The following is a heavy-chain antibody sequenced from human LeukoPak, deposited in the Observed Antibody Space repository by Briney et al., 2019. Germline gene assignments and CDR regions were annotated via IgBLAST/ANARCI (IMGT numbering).Heavy chain of an antibody. D-gene: IGHD1-26*01. J-gene: IGHJ6*03. CDR1: GFTFSSYW. CDR2: IKQDGSEK. CDR3: ARDPYSGGYGDYYYYYMDL. Sequence: GGSLRLSCAASGFTFSSYWMSWVRQAPGKGLEWVANIKQDGSEKYYVDSVKGRFTISRDNAKNSLYLQMNSLRAEDTAVYYCARDPYSGGYGDYYYYYMDLWGQGTTDTISS. V-gene: IGHV3-7*01.